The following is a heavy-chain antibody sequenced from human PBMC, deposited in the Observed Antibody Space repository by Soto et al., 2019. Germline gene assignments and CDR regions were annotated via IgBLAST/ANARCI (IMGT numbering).Heavy chain of an antibody. V-gene: IGHV1-18*01. CDR2: ISAYNGNT. J-gene: IGHJ6*03. D-gene: IGHD5-12*01. CDR1: GYTFTSYG. Sequence: ASVKVSCKASGYTFTSYGISWVRQPPGQGLEWMGWISAYNGNTNYAQKLQGRVTMTTDTSTSTAYMELRSLRSDDTAVYYCARDVSGLGYSGYDILLSGSYYMDVWGKGTTVTVSS. CDR3: ARDVSGLGYSGYDILLSGSYYMDV.